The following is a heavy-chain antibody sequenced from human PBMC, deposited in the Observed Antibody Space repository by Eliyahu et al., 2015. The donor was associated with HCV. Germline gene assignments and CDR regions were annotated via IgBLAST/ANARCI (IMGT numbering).Heavy chain of an antibody. D-gene: IGHD1-26*01. Sequence: EVQLVESGGGLVQPGGSLRLSCAASGFTXXGYGMNWVRQAPGKGLEWVSYISSGTSTIYYADSVKGRFTISRDNAKNSLYLQMNSLRAEDTAVYYCARDREVSGSYYTFDYWGQGTLVTVSS. V-gene: IGHV3-48*01. CDR2: ISSGTSTI. J-gene: IGHJ4*02. CDR3: ARDREVSGSYYTFDY. CDR1: GFTXXGYG.